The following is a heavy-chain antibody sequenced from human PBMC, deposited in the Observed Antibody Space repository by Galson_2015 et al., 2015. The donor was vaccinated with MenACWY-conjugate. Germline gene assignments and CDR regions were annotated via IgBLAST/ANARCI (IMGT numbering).Heavy chain of an antibody. V-gene: IGHV3-53*01. Sequence: SLRLSCAASGFTFSSYGMNWVRQAPGMGLEWVSVIYGGDNTYYADSVKGRFTISRDNSKNTLYLQMNSLRAEDTAVYYCARVKGYYFDYWGQGTLVTVSS. CDR1: GFTFSSYG. CDR3: ARVKGYYFDY. J-gene: IGHJ4*02. CDR2: IYGGDNT. D-gene: IGHD6-13*01.